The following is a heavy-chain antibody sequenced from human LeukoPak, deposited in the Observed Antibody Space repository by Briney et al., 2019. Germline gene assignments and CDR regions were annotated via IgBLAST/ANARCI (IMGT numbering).Heavy chain of an antibody. CDR2: IYYSGST. D-gene: IGHD3-16*02. CDR1: GGSISSSSYY. J-gene: IGHJ5*02. V-gene: IGHV4-39*01. Sequence: PSETLSLTCTVSGGSISSSSYYWGWIRQPPGKGLEWIGSIYYSGSTYYNPSLKSRVTISVDTSKNQFSLKLSSVTAADTAVYYCARRYDYVWGSYRYTDGGYWFDPWGQGTLVTVSS. CDR3: ARRYDYVWGSYRYTDGGYWFDP.